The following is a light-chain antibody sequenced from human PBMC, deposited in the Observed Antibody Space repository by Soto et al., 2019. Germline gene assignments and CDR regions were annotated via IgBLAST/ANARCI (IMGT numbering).Light chain of an antibody. J-gene: IGKJ3*01. CDR3: QQSYNTPIT. CDR2: AAS. Sequence: DIQMTQSPSSLSASVGDRVTITCRASQSISSYLNWYQQKPGKAPKLLIYAASSLQSGVPSRFSGSRSGTDFTLTISSLQPEDFATYYCQQSYNTPITFGRGTKVDIK. CDR1: QSISSY. V-gene: IGKV1-39*01.